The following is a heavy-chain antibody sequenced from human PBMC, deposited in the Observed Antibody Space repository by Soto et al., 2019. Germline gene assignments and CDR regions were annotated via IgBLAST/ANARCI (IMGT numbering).Heavy chain of an antibody. CDR3: ARESTNDYGDYEVTEVYMDV. D-gene: IGHD4-17*01. CDR1: GFTFSSYS. Sequence: GGSLRLSCAASGFTFSSYSMNWVRQAPGKGLEWVSSISSSSSYIYYADSVKGRFTISRDNAKNSLYLQMNSLRAEDTAVYYCARESTNDYGDYEVTEVYMDVWGKGTTVTVSS. V-gene: IGHV3-21*01. CDR2: ISSSSSYI. J-gene: IGHJ6*03.